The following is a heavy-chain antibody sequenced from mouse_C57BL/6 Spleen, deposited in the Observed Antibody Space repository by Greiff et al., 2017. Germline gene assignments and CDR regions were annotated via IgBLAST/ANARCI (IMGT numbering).Heavy chain of an antibody. D-gene: IGHD1-1*01. V-gene: IGHV5-16*01. CDR2: INYDGSST. CDR3: ARYYYGSSYCFDV. J-gene: IGHJ1*03. Sequence: EVKLVESEGGLVQPGSSMKLSCTASGFTFSDYYMAWVRQVPEKGLEWVANINYDGSSTYYLDSLKSRFIISRDNAKNILYLQMSSLKSEDTATYYCARYYYGSSYCFDVWGTGTTVTVSS. CDR1: GFTFSDYY.